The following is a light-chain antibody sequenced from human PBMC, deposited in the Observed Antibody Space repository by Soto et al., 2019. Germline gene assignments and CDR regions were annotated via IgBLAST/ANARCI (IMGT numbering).Light chain of an antibody. Sequence: QSLLTQPASVSGSPGQSITISCTGTSSDVGGYDYVSWYQHHPGKAPKVMIYEVSNRPSGVSNRFSGSKSGNTASLTISGLQAEDEADYYCQSYDSSLSGSYVFGTGTKVTVL. J-gene: IGLJ1*01. V-gene: IGLV2-14*01. CDR2: EVS. CDR1: SSDVGGYDY. CDR3: QSYDSSLSGSYV.